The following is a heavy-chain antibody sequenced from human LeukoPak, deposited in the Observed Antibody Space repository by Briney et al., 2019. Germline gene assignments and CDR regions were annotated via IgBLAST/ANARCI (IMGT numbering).Heavy chain of an antibody. CDR2: IYTSGTT. Sequence: PSQTLSLTCTVSGGSISSGSYHWSWIRQPAGKGLEWIGRIYTSGTTNYNPSLKSRVTISVDTSKNQFSLRLTSVTAADTAVYYCAREDRWGHAFDIWGQGTMVTVSS. J-gene: IGHJ3*02. CDR1: GGSISSGSYH. V-gene: IGHV4-61*02. CDR3: AREDRWGHAFDI. D-gene: IGHD7-27*01.